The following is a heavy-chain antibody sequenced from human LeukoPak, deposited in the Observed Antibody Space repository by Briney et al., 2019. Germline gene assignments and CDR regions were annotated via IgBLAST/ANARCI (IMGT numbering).Heavy chain of an antibody. CDR2: INPYSGGT. V-gene: IGHV1-2*02. CDR3: ARPYSGYDRGTDY. J-gene: IGHJ4*02. CDR1: GYTFTGYY. Sequence: ASVKASCKASGYTFTGYYMHWVRQDPGQRLEWMGWINPYSGGTNYAQKFQGRVTMTRDTSISTAYMELSRLRSDDTAVYYCARPYSGYDRGTDYWGQGTLVTVSS. D-gene: IGHD5-12*01.